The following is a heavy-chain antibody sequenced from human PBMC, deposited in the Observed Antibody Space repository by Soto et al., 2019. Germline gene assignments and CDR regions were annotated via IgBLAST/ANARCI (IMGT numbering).Heavy chain of an antibody. Sequence: QVQLVESGGGVVQPGRSLRLSCAASGFTFSSYGMDWVRQAPGKGLEWVAVISYDGDNKYYADSVKGRFTISRDNSKNTLYLLMNSLRAEDXAVXYCAXGXXXXVXPSGMDVWGQGTTVTVSS. CDR3: AXGXXXXVXPSGMDV. CDR1: GFTFSSYG. J-gene: IGHJ6*02. CDR2: ISYDGDNK. D-gene: IGHD3-10*01. V-gene: IGHV3-30*03.